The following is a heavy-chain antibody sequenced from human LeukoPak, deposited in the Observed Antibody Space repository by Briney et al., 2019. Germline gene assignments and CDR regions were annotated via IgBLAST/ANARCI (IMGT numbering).Heavy chain of an antibody. V-gene: IGHV4-59*11. CDR2: IYYSGST. D-gene: IGHD3-22*01. CDR1: GGSISSHY. Sequence: PSETLSLTCTVSGGSISSHYWSWIRQPPGKGLEWIGYIYYSGSTNYNPSLKSRVTISVDTSKNQFSLKLSSVTAADTAVYYCARTPYYYDSSGYQGYYYGMDVWGQGTTVTVSS. J-gene: IGHJ6*02. CDR3: ARTPYYYDSSGYQGYYYGMDV.